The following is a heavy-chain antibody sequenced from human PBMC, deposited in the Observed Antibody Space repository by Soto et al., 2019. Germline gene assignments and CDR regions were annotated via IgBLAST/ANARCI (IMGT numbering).Heavy chain of an antibody. CDR1: GYTFTSYY. V-gene: IGHV1-46*01. D-gene: IGHD2-2*01. J-gene: IGHJ5*02. Sequence: ASVKVSCKASGYTFTSYYMHWVRQAPGQGLEWMGIINPSGGSTSYAQKFQGRVTMTRDTSTSTVYMELSSLRSEDTAVYYCARDWGGDIYCISTSCPRYNWFDPWGQGTLVTVSS. CDR2: INPSGGST. CDR3: ARDWGGDIYCISTSCPRYNWFDP.